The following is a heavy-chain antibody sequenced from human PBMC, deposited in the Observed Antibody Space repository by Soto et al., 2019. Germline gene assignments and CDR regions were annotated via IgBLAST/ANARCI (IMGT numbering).Heavy chain of an antibody. CDR1: GVTFSSYA. D-gene: IGHD2-2*02. V-gene: IGHV1-69*13. CDR3: ARGPDIVVVPAAKPYYYYGMDV. CDR2: IIPIFGTP. J-gene: IGHJ6*02. Sequence: SVKVSCKASGVTFSSYAISWVRQAPLQGREWMGGIIPIFGTPNYAQKFQGRVTITADESTSTAYMELSSLRSEDTAVYYCARGPDIVVVPAAKPYYYYGMDVWGQGTTVTVSS.